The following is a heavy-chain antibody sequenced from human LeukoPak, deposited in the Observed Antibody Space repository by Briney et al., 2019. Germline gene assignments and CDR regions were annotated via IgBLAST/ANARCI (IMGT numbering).Heavy chain of an antibody. CDR1: GGSFSGYY. V-gene: IGHV4-34*01. D-gene: IGHD3-10*01. J-gene: IGHJ6*04. Sequence: KPSQTLSLTCAVYGGSFSGYYWSWIRQPPGGGLEWVGEINHSGSTNFNPSLKSRLTISVDMSKNQFSLKLSSVTAADAAVYYCARGYGSGSYHYYYCYGMDVWGKGTTVTVSS. CDR2: INHSGST. CDR3: ARGYGSGSYHYYYCYGMDV.